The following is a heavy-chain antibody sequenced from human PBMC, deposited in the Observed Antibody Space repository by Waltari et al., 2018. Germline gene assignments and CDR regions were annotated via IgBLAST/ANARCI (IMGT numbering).Heavy chain of an antibody. CDR2: TSSSSSTI. D-gene: IGHD3-22*01. V-gene: IGHV3-48*04. Sequence: EVQLVESGGGLVQPGGSLRLSCAASVFTFSSYSMNWVSYTSSSSSTIYYEDSVKGRSTTARDNAKNSLYLQMNSLRAEDTAVYYCASARPYYYDSSGPTADYWGQGTLVTVSS. CDR1: VFTFSSYS. CDR3: ASARPYYYDSSGPTADY. J-gene: IGHJ4*02.